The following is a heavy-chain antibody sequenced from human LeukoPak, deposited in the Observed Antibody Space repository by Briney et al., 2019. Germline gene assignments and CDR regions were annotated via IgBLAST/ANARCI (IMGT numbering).Heavy chain of an antibody. J-gene: IGHJ4*02. V-gene: IGHV3-21*01. Sequence: GGSLRLSCAASGFTFSSYSMNWVRQAPGKGLEWVSSISSSSSYIYYADSVKGRLTISRDNAKNSLYLQMNSLRAEDTAVYYCARAVSGSDYGDYFDYWGQGTLVTVSS. CDR1: GFTFSSYS. CDR2: ISSSSSYI. D-gene: IGHD4-17*01. CDR3: ARAVSGSDYGDYFDY.